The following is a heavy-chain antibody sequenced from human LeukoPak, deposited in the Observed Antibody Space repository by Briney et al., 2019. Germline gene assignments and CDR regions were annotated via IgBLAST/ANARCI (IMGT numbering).Heavy chain of an antibody. D-gene: IGHD1-1*01. V-gene: IGHV4-4*07. CDR2: IYSSGST. J-gene: IGHJ4*02. CDR1: GGYISTYY. CDR3: ARNKRLGWERADTTFDY. Sequence: SETLSLTCTVSGGYISTYYWSWIRQPAGKGLEWIGRIYSSGSTTYNPSLRSRLAMSVDTSKNQFSLRLSSVTAADTAVYYCARNKRLGWERADTTFDYWGQGALVTVSS.